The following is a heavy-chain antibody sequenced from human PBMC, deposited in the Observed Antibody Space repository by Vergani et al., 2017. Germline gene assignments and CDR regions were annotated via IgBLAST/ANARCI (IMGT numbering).Heavy chain of an antibody. V-gene: IGHV3-23*01. Sequence: EVQLLESGGGLVQPGGSLRLSCAASVFTFSSYVMSWVRQAPGKGLEWVSAISGSGGSTYYADSVKGRFTISRDNSKNTLYLQMNSLRAEDTAVYYCAKDRSSGTKYYFDYWGQGTLVTVSS. D-gene: IGHD3-22*01. J-gene: IGHJ4*02. CDR3: AKDRSSGTKYYFDY. CDR1: VFTFSSYV. CDR2: ISGSGGST.